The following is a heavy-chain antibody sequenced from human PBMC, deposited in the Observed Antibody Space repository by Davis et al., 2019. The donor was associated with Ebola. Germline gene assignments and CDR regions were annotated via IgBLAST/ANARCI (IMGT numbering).Heavy chain of an antibody. D-gene: IGHD5-24*01. J-gene: IGHJ4*02. CDR2: ISYDGSNK. CDR3: AKHKLHGLGY. Sequence: PGGSLRLSCAASGFTFSSYGMHWVRQAPGKGLEWVAVISYDGSNKYYADSVKGRFTISRDNSKNTLYLQTNSLRAEDTAVYYCAKHKLHGLGYWGQGTLVTVSS. CDR1: GFTFSSYG. V-gene: IGHV3-30*18.